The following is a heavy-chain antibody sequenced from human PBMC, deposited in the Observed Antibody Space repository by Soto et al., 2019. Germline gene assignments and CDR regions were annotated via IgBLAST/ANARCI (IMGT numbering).Heavy chain of an antibody. CDR3: AKERSYSSSWFYFDY. D-gene: IGHD6-13*01. CDR2: ISGSGGST. J-gene: IGHJ4*02. CDR1: GFTFSSYA. Sequence: HPGGSLRLSCAASGFTFSSYAMSWFRQAPGKGLEWVSAISGSGGSTYYADSVKGRFTISRDNSKNTLYLQMNSLRAEDTAVYYCAKERSYSSSWFYFDYWGQGTLVTVS. V-gene: IGHV3-23*01.